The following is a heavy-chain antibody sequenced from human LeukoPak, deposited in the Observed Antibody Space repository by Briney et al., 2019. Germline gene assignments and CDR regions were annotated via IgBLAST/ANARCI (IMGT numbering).Heavy chain of an antibody. D-gene: IGHD3-16*01. CDR2: IYHSGST. CDR3: ARDPGDYVWGVEDY. V-gene: IGHV4-38-2*02. Sequence: SETLSLTCTVSGYSISSGYYWGWIRQPPGKGLEWIGSIYHSGSTYYNPSLKSRVTILVDTSKNQFSLKLSSVTAADTAVYYCARDPGDYVWGVEDYWGQGTLVTVSS. J-gene: IGHJ4*02. CDR1: GYSISSGYY.